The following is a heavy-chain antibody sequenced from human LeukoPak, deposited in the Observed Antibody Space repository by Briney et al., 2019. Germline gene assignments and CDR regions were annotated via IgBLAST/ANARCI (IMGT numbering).Heavy chain of an antibody. CDR1: GFTFSTYG. D-gene: IGHD1-26*01. CDR2: ISSSSSNI. CDR3: ASPRVGATYEPFDI. V-gene: IGHV3-48*04. Sequence: GGSLRLSCAGSGFTFSTYGMNWVRQSQGKGLEWVSYISSSSSNIYYADSVKGRFTISRDNAKNSLYLQMNNLRADDTAVYYCASPRVGATYEPFDIWGQGTVVTVSS. J-gene: IGHJ3*02.